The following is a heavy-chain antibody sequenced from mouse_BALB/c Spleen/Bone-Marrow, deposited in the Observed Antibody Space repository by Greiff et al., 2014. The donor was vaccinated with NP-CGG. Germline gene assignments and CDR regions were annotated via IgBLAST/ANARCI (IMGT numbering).Heavy chain of an antibody. D-gene: IGHD1-1*01. Sequence: EVQLVESGGALVKPGGSLKLSCAASGFTFSSYGMSWVRQTPDKRLEWVATISSGDGYTYYPDSVKGRFTISRDNAKKTLYLQMSSLTSEDSAMYYCARQRGGGYYGFFAYWGQGTLVTVSA. V-gene: IGHV5-6*01. CDR2: ISSGDGYT. CDR3: ARQRGGGYYGFFAY. J-gene: IGHJ3*01. CDR1: GFTFSSYG.